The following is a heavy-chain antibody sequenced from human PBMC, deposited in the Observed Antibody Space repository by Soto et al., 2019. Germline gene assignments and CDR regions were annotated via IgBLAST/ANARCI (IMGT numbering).Heavy chain of an antibody. V-gene: IGHV3-74*01. CDR1: GLTFNRYW. CDR3: ATWHLREHAYDI. J-gene: IGHJ3*02. D-gene: IGHD5-12*01. CDR2: INTDGSNT. Sequence: GGSLRLSCAASGLTFNRYWMHWVRHAPGKGLVWVSHINTDGSNTNYADSVKGRFTISRDNAKSTVYLQMRDLRPEDTALYFCATWHLREHAYDIWGQGTMVTVSS.